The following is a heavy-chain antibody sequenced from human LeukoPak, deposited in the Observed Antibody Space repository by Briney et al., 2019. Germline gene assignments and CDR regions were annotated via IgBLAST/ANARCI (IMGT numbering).Heavy chain of an antibody. CDR2: IYYSGSA. CDR1: GYSISSGYY. J-gene: IGHJ4*02. D-gene: IGHD5-12*01. Sequence: PSETLSLTCTVSGYSISSGYYWGWIRQPPGKGLEWIGYIYYSGSAYYNPSLKSRVAMSVDTSKNQFSLKLSPVSTADTAVYYCARAGGYSGYASNWGQGTLVTVSS. V-gene: IGHV4-38-2*02. CDR3: ARAGGYSGYASN.